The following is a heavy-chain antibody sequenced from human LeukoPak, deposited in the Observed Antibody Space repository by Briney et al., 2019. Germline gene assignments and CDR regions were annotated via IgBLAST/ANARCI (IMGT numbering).Heavy chain of an antibody. D-gene: IGHD3-9*01. CDR1: GGSISSSNW. CDR3: ARGHTLYYDILTGWPTWFDP. V-gene: IGHV4-4*02. J-gene: IGHJ5*02. Sequence: KSSGTLSLTCAVSGGSISSSNWWSWVRQPPGKGLEWIGEIYHSGSTNYNPSLKSRVTISVDKSKNQFSLKLSSVTAEDTAVYYCARGHTLYYDILTGWPTWFDPWGQGTLVTVSS. CDR2: IYHSGST.